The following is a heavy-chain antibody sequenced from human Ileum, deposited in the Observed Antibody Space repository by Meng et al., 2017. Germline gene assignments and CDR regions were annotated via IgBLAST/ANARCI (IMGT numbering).Heavy chain of an antibody. CDR3: ERDFYGSGSYYADY. Sequence: GGSLRLSCVASGFTFTSHWMGWVRQAPGKGLEWVANIKSDGSDYYGDSVKGRFTISRDNAKNSLYLQMNSLRAEDTAVYYCERDFYGSGSYYADYWGQGTLVTVSS. J-gene: IGHJ4*02. D-gene: IGHD3-10*01. CDR2: IKSDGSD. V-gene: IGHV3-7*01. CDR1: GFTFTSHW.